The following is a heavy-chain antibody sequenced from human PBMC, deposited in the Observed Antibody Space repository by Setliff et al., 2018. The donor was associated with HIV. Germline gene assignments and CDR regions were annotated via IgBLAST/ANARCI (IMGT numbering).Heavy chain of an antibody. CDR2: INVGNGDT. Sequence: EASVKVSCKASGYTFTTYSLHWVRQAPGHSLEWMGWINVGNGDTKYSPELQGRISITRDTSANTAYMELSSLRSDDTAVYFCARGALLAVFDFDHWGQGTQVTVS. CDR1: GYTFTTYS. D-gene: IGHD3-10*01. CDR3: ARGALLAVFDFDH. V-gene: IGHV1-3*01. J-gene: IGHJ4*02.